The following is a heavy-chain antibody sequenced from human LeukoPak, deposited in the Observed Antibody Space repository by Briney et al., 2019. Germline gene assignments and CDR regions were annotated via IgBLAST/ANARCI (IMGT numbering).Heavy chain of an antibody. Sequence: PSETLSLTCTVSGGSISSSSYYWGWIRQPPGKGLEWIGSIYYSGSTYYNPSLKSRVTISVDTSKNQFSLKLSSVTAADTAVYYCARRMIDYGGNRRWFDPWGQGTLVTVSS. J-gene: IGHJ5*02. CDR3: ARRMIDYGGNRRWFDP. V-gene: IGHV4-39*07. CDR2: IYYSGST. CDR1: GGSISSSSYY. D-gene: IGHD4-23*01.